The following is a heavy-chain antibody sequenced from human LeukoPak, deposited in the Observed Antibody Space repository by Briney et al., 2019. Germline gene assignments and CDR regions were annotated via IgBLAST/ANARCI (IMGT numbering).Heavy chain of an antibody. D-gene: IGHD3-22*01. CDR2: IYYSWST. J-gene: IGHJ6*02. V-gene: IGHV4-31*03. Sequence: PSGTLSLTCPFSGCFISRGGYFWSWIRQPPGKGLEWIGYIYYSWSTYYNPSLKSRVTISVDTSKNQFTLKLSSVTAADTAVYYCARMRTYYYDSSATLYYGMDVWGQGTTVTVSS. CDR1: GCFISRGGYF. CDR3: ARMRTYYYDSSATLYYGMDV.